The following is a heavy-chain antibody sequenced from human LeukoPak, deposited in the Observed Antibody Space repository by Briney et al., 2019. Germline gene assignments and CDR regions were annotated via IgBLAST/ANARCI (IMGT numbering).Heavy chain of an antibody. J-gene: IGHJ6*02. Sequence: PGGSLRLSCAASGFTFSSYWMSWVRQAPGKGLEWVANKKQDGSEKYYVDSVKGRFTISRDNAKNSLYLQMNSLRAEDTAVYYCARSAIVVAYYYYGMDVWGQGTTVTVSS. CDR2: KKQDGSEK. CDR3: ARSAIVVAYYYYGMDV. V-gene: IGHV3-7*01. D-gene: IGHD2-15*01. CDR1: GFTFSSYW.